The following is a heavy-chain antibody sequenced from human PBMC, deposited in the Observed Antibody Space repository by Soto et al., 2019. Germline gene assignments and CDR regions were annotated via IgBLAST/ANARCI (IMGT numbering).Heavy chain of an antibody. CDR2: IYHSGST. CDR1: GGSISSGGYS. V-gene: IGHV4-30-2*01. CDR3: ARVPDR. J-gene: IGHJ5*02. Sequence: SETLSLTCAVSGGSISSGGYSWSWIRQPPGKGLEWIGYIYHSGSTYYNPSLKSRVTISVDRSKNQFSLKLGSVTAADTAVFYCARVPDRWGQGTLVTVSS. D-gene: IGHD2-2*01.